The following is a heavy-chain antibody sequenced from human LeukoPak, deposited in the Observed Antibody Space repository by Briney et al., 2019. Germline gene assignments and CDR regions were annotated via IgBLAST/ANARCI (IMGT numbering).Heavy chain of an antibody. D-gene: IGHD3-16*02. J-gene: IGHJ4*02. CDR1: GYSFTSYW. V-gene: IGHV5-51*01. Sequence: GESLKISCKGSGYSFTSYWIGWVRQMPGKGLEWMGIIYPGDSDTRYSPSFQGQVTISADKSISTAYLQWSSLKASDTAMYYCARQKYDYVWGSYRYVDYWGQGTLVTVSS. CDR3: ARQKYDYVWGSYRYVDY. CDR2: IYPGDSDT.